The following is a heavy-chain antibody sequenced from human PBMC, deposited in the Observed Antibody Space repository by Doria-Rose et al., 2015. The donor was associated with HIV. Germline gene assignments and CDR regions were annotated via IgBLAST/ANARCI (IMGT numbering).Heavy chain of an antibody. CDR3: ARIKSSRWYHKYYFDF. D-gene: IGHD6-13*01. V-gene: IGHV2-26*01. Sequence: ESGPVLVKPTETLTLTCTVSGVSLSSPGMGVSWIRQPPGKALEWLANIFSDDERSYKTTLKSRLTISRGTSKSQAVLTMTDMDPADTATYYCARIKSSRWYHKYYFDFWGQGTLVIVS. J-gene: IGHJ4*02. CDR2: IFSDDER. CDR1: GVSLSSPGMG.